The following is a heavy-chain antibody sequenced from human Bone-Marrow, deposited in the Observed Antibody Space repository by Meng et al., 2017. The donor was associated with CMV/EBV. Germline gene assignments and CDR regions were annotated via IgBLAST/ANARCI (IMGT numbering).Heavy chain of an antibody. CDR2: MNPNSGGT. J-gene: IGHJ4*02. CDR3: ARVRQIVVVPEYYFDY. D-gene: IGHD2-2*01. Sequence: ASVKVSCKASGYTFTTYYLHWVRQAPGQGLEWMGWMNPNSGGTNYAQKFQGRVTMTRDTSISTAYMELSRLRSDDTAVYYCARVRQIVVVPEYYFDYWGQGTLVTVSS. CDR1: GYTFTTYY. V-gene: IGHV1-2*02.